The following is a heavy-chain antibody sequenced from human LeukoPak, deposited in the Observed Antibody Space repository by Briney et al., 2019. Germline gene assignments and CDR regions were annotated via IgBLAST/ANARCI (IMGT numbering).Heavy chain of an antibody. J-gene: IGHJ4*02. CDR3: ARGPDYVWGSYRHN. V-gene: IGHV3-53*01. D-gene: IGHD3-16*02. CDR2: IYSGGST. CDR1: VFTISSSY. Sequence: PGGSLRLSCAASVFTISSSYMSWVRQAPGKGLEWVSVIYSGGSTYYADSVKGRFTLSRDSSKNTLYLQMDSLRGEDTAVYYCARGPDYVWGSYRHNWGQGTLVTVSS.